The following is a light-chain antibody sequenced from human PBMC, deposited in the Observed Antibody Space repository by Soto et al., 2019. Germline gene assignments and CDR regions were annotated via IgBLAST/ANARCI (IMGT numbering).Light chain of an antibody. CDR2: GAS. CDR1: QSVSGSY. CDR3: QQRSSWPRT. J-gene: IGKJ1*01. V-gene: IGKV3D-20*02. Sequence: EIVLTQSPGTLSFSPGERVTLSCRASQSVSGSYLAWYQQKPGQAPRLLIFGASIRDTGIPDRFSGSGSGTDFTLTISRLESEDFAIYYCQQRSSWPRTFGQGTKVDIK.